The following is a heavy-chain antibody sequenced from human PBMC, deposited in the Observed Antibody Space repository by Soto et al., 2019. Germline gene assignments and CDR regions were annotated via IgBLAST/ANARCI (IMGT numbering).Heavy chain of an antibody. Sequence: PSETLSLTCTVSGGSISSGDDYWSRIRQPPGKGLEWIGYIYYSGSTYYNPSLKRRVTISVDTSKNQFSLKLSSVTAADTAVYYCARDGSAGTDDYGMDVWGQGTTVTVSS. J-gene: IGHJ6*02. D-gene: IGHD1-1*01. CDR2: IYYSGST. V-gene: IGHV4-30-4*01. CDR1: GGSISSGDDY. CDR3: ARDGSAGTDDYGMDV.